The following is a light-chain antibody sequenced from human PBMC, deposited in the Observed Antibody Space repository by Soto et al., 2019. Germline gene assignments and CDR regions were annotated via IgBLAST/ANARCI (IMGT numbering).Light chain of an antibody. CDR2: HGN. Sequence: QAVLTQPPSASGTPGQRVTISCSGSSSNIGSNPVNWYQQLPGAAPKLLIYHGNQRPSGVPDRFSGSKSGTSASLAIGGLRSEDEADYFCAAWDDTLNGVVFGGGTKLTVL. J-gene: IGLJ2*01. CDR3: AAWDDTLNGVV. V-gene: IGLV1-44*01. CDR1: SSNIGSNP.